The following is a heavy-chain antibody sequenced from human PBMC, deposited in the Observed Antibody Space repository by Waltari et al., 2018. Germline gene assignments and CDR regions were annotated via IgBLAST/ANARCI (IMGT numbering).Heavy chain of an antibody. CDR1: FSSYA. Sequence: FSSYAMHWVRQAPGEGLEWVAGISYDGSNRYYTDSVKGRFTISRDNSKNTLYLQLNSLRGEDTGIYYCARSRTPISNWNADDASDVWGQGTMVTVSS. CDR3: ARSRTPISNWNADDASDV. J-gene: IGHJ3*01. V-gene: IGHV3-30-3*01. CDR2: ISYDGSNR. D-gene: IGHD1-20*01.